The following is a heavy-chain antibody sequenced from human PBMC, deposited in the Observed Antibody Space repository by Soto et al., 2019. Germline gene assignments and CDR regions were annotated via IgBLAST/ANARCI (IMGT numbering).Heavy chain of an antibody. Sequence: QVQIQQWGAGLLKPSETLSLTCAVYGGSFSGYGWSWVRQPPGKGLEWIGEISHTGSTSYNPSLKSRVSISVDMSKNEFSLKVNSVTAADTAVYYCARNNWFDAWGQGTLVTVSS. V-gene: IGHV4-34*01. CDR3: ARNNWFDA. J-gene: IGHJ5*02. CDR1: GGSFSGYG. CDR2: ISHTGST.